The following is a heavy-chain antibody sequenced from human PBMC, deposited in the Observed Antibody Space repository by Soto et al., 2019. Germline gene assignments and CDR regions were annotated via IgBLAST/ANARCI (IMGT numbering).Heavy chain of an antibody. CDR3: AKDLTRQLAYWLDP. Sequence: QVPLVQSGAAVKKPGASVKVSFKASGFSFTGYYIHWLRQAPGQGLEWMGWINAHSGGTEYAQKFQGRVTLTRDTSIATAYLTLTSLTSDDTALYYCAKDLTRQLAYWLDPWGQGTQVTVSS. CDR2: INAHSGGT. CDR1: GFSFTGYY. D-gene: IGHD6-6*01. J-gene: IGHJ5*02. V-gene: IGHV1-2*02.